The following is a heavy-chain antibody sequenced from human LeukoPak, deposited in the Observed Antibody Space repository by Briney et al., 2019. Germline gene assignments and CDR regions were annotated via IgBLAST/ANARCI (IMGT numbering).Heavy chain of an antibody. V-gene: IGHV1-46*01. J-gene: IGHJ4*02. D-gene: IGHD2-21*02. CDR2: VNPSGGSI. Sequence: GASVKVSCKASGYTFTNYYMQWVRQAPGQGLEWMGIVNPSGGSIKYAQTFQGRVTMTRDPSTNTVYMDMSSLRSDDTAVYYCARGVVTTSGYLDVWGQGTLIAVSS. CDR1: GYTFTNYY. CDR3: ARGVVTTSGYLDV.